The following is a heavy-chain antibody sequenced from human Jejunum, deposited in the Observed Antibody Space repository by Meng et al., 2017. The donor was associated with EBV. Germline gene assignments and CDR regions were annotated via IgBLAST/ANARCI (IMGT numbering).Heavy chain of an antibody. CDR1: GYTLTGYY. Sequence: QVQLLQSGAEVKKPXASVKVSXXASGYTLTGYYMQWVRQAPGQGLEWMGRISSNTGATNYAQKFQGRVTLTRDTSINTAYMELSRLTSDDTAVYYCAREIAAGSGWFFFDNWGQGTMVTVSS. CDR3: AREIAAGSGWFFFDN. J-gene: IGHJ4*02. CDR2: ISSNTGAT. V-gene: IGHV1-2*06. D-gene: IGHD6-19*01.